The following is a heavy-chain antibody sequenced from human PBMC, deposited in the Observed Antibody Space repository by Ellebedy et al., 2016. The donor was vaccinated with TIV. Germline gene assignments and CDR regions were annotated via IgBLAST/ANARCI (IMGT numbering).Heavy chain of an antibody. Sequence: SETLSLTCTVSGDSISRSSYYWGWIRQPPGKGLEWIGSIYYTGSTDYNPSLKRRVAISADTSKNQFSLRLSSVTAADTAVYYCARWFGELLYVRWFGPWGQGTLVTVSS. J-gene: IGHJ5*02. D-gene: IGHD3-10*01. V-gene: IGHV4-39*01. CDR2: IYYTGST. CDR1: GDSISRSSYY. CDR3: ARWFGELLYVRWFGP.